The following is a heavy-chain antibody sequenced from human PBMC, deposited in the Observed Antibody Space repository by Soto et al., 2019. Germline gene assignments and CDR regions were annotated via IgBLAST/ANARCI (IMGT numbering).Heavy chain of an antibody. J-gene: IGHJ4*02. CDR1: GDSVSSNSAA. CDR2: TYYRSKWYN. Sequence: SQTLSLTCVISGDSVSSNSAAWNWIRQSPSRGLEWLGRTYYRSKWYNDYALSVKSRITINPDTSKNQFSLQLNSVTPEDTAVYYCVRASNTATRPYSFDYGGQGTLVTVSS. V-gene: IGHV6-1*01. CDR3: VRASNTATRPYSFDY. D-gene: IGHD4-4*01.